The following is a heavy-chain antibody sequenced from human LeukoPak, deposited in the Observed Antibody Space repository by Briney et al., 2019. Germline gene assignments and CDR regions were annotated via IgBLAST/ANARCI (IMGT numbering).Heavy chain of an antibody. D-gene: IGHD4-23*01. CDR1: GGTFSSYA. CDR2: IIPILGIA. V-gene: IGHV1-69*04. J-gene: IGHJ4*02. Sequence: SVKVSCKASGGTFSSYAISWVRQAPGQGLEWMGRIIPILGIANYAQKFQGRVTITADKSTSTAYMELSSLRSEDTAVYYCARDLGSIGKPFDYWGQGTLVTVSS. CDR3: ARDLGSIGKPFDY.